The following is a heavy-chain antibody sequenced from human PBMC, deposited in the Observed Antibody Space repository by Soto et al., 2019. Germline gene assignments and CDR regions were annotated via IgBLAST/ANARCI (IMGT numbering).Heavy chain of an antibody. CDR3: ASLSDYVDYHYYMDV. CDR1: GGSISSSGYY. Sequence: SETLSLTCTVSGGSISSSGYYWGWIRQPPGKGLEWIGSIYYSGSTYYNPSLKSRVTISVDTSKNQFSLKLSSVTAADTAVYYCASLSDYVDYHYYMDVSAKGTTVTVSS. CDR2: IYYSGST. D-gene: IGHD4-17*01. J-gene: IGHJ6*03. V-gene: IGHV4-39*01.